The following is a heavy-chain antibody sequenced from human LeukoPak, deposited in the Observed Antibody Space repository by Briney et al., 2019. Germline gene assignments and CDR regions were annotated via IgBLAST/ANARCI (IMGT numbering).Heavy chain of an antibody. CDR1: GGTFSSYA. J-gene: IGHJ3*02. D-gene: IGHD3-22*01. Sequence: ASVKVSCKASGGTFSSYAISWVRQAPGQGLEWMGIINPSGGSTSYAQKFQGRVTMTRDMSTSTVYMELSSLRSEDTAVYYCARVFTDYYYDSSGYYRTGDAFDIWGQGTMVTVSS. CDR3: ARVFTDYYYDSSGYYRTGDAFDI. CDR2: INPSGGST. V-gene: IGHV1-46*01.